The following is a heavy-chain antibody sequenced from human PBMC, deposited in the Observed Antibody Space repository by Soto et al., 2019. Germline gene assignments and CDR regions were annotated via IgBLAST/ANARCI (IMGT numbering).Heavy chain of an antibody. CDR1: GYTFTGYY. V-gene: IGHV1-2*02. CDR2: INPNSGGT. J-gene: IGHJ6*02. Sequence: ASVKVSCKASGYTFTGYYMHWVRQAPGQGLEWMGWINPNSGGTNYAQKFQGRVTMTTDTSISTAYMELSRLRSDDTAVYYCARTKITFGGAFYGMDVWGQGTTVTVSS. D-gene: IGHD3-16*01. CDR3: ARTKITFGGAFYGMDV.